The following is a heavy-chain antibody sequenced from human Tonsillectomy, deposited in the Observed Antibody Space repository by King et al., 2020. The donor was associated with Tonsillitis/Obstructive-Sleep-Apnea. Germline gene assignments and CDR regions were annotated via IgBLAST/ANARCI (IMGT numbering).Heavy chain of an antibody. D-gene: IGHD2-2*01. J-gene: IGHJ4*02. Sequence: QLVQSGAEVKKPGESLRISCKGSGYSFTSYWITWVRQMPGKGLEWMGKIDPSDSYTNYSPSFQGHVTISADKSISTVYLQWSSLKASDTAMYYCARLEVVPTALYDYWGQGTLVTVSS. CDR1: GYSFTSYW. CDR3: ARLEVVPTALYDY. CDR2: IDPSDSYT. V-gene: IGHV5-10-1*01.